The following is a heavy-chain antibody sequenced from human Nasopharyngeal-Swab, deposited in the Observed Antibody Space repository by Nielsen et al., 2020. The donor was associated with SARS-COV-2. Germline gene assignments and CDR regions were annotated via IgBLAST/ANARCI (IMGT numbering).Heavy chain of an antibody. J-gene: IGHJ6*03. CDR3: ARVSRYYYMDV. V-gene: IGHV4-31*02. CDR2: IYYSGST. Sequence: WSRKAPGKGLEWIGYIYYSGSTYYNPSLKSRVTISVDTSKNQFSLKLSSVTAADTAVYYCARVSRYYYMDVWGKGTTVTVSS.